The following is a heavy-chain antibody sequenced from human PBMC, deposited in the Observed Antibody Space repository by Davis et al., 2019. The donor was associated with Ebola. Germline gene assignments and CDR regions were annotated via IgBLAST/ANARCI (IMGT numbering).Heavy chain of an antibody. Sequence: PGGSLRLSCAASGFTFDDYAMHWVRQAPGKGLEWVSGISWNSGSIGYADSVKGRFTISRDNAKNSLYLQMNSLRAEDTALYYCAKDKGTAHAFDIWGQGTMVTVSS. CDR3: AKDKGTAHAFDI. D-gene: IGHD1-1*01. CDR2: ISWNSGSI. V-gene: IGHV3-9*01. J-gene: IGHJ3*02. CDR1: GFTFDDYA.